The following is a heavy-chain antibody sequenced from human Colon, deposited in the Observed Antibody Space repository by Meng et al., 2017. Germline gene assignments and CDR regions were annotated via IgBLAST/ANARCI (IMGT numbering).Heavy chain of an antibody. V-gene: IGHV3-30*04. CDR3: ARGDNWNDLDH. CDR1: GFIFSYYA. D-gene: IGHD1-20*01. CDR2: ISYDEKNR. Sequence: GESLKISCTASGFIFSYYAIHWVRQAPGKGLEWVAVISYDEKNRYYADSVKGRFTISRDNSKDTLYLEMNSLRPEDTAVYYCARGDNWNDLDHWGQGKLV. J-gene: IGHJ4*02.